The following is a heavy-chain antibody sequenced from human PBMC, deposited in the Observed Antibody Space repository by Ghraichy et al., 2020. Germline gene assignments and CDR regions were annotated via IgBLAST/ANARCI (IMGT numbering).Heavy chain of an antibody. CDR3: ARSIAAAGHNWFDP. CDR2: MNPNSGNT. J-gene: IGHJ5*02. Sequence: ASVKVSCKASGYTFTSYDINWVRQATGQGLEWMGWMNPNSGNTGYAQKFQGRVTMTRNTSISTAYMELSSLRSEDTAVYYCARSIAAAGHNWFDPWGQGTLVTVSS. V-gene: IGHV1-8*01. D-gene: IGHD6-13*01. CDR1: GYTFTSYD.